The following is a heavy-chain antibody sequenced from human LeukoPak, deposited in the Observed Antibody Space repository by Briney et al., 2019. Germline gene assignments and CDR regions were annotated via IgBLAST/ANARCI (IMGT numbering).Heavy chain of an antibody. CDR2: ISSSGSTI. V-gene: IGHV3-11*01. CDR3: ARANGYCSSTSCYPNDY. D-gene: IGHD2-2*03. CDR1: GFTSSDYY. Sequence: GGSLRLSCAASGFTSSDYYMSWIRQAPGKGLEWVSYISSSGSTIYYADSVKGRFTISRDNAKNSLYLQMNSLGAEDTAVYYCARANGYCSSTSCYPNDYWGQGTLVTVSS. J-gene: IGHJ4*02.